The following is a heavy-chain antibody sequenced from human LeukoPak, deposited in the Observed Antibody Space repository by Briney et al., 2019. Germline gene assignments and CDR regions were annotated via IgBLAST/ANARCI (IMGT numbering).Heavy chain of an antibody. D-gene: IGHD2/OR15-2a*01. CDR1: GFTISHYW. J-gene: IGHJ4*02. CDR2: SNSDESVT. CDR3: ARAGNTRFDY. Sequence: GGSLRLSCAASGFTISHYWMHWVRQAPGKGLVWVSRSNSDESVTTYADSVKGRFTFSRDNAKNTLYLQMNSLRVDDTAVYYCARAGNTRFDYWGQGTLVTVSS. V-gene: IGHV3-74*01.